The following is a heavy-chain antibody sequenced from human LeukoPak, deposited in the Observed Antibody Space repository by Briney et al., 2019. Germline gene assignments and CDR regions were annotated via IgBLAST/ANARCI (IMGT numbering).Heavy chain of an antibody. J-gene: IGHJ6*02. D-gene: IGHD3-3*01. Sequence: PSETLSLTCTVSGGSISSYYWSWIRRPAGKGLEWIGRIYTSGSTNYNPSLKSRVTMSVDTSKNQFSLKLSSVTAADTAVYYCAREGDFWSGYYYYYGMDVWGQGTTVTVSS. V-gene: IGHV4-4*07. CDR3: AREGDFWSGYYYYYGMDV. CDR1: GGSISSYY. CDR2: IYTSGST.